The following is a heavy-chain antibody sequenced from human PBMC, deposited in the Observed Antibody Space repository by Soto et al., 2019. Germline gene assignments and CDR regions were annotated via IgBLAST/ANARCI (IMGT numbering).Heavy chain of an antibody. CDR1: GGSISSGDYY. J-gene: IGHJ3*02. CDR3: DGYCSGGSCYSGGAFDI. V-gene: IGHV4-30-4*01. Sequence: QVQLQESGPGLVKPSQTLCLTCTVSGGSISSGDYYWSWIRQPPGKGLEWIGYIYYSGSTYYNPSLKSRVTISVDTSKNQFSLKLSSVTAADTAVYYCDGYCSGGSCYSGGAFDIWGQGTMVTVSS. D-gene: IGHD2-15*01. CDR2: IYYSGST.